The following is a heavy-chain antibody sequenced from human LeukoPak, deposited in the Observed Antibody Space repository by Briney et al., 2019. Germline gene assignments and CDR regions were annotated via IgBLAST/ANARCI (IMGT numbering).Heavy chain of an antibody. V-gene: IGHV3-7*03. CDR2: INQDGSEK. J-gene: IGHJ6*03. D-gene: IGHD3-10*01. CDR3: ARGRQVRGVIYYYYYMDV. Sequence: PGGSLTLSCSASGFTFSSYWVSCLPQAPGRGREGGVNINQDGSEKYYADSVKGRLNISRDNAKNSLYLQMHSLRAENTALYYCARGRQVRGVIYYYYYMDVWGKGTPVTVSS. CDR1: GFTFSSYW.